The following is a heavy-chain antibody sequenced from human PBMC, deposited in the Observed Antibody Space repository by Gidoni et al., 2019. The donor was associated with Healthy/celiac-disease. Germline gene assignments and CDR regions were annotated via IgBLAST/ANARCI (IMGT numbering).Heavy chain of an antibody. V-gene: IGHV3-20*01. CDR2: INWNGGST. CDR1: GYTFDDYG. D-gene: IGHD6-19*01. Sequence: EVQLVESGGGVVRPGGSLRLSCAASGYTFDDYGMSWVRQAPGKGLGWVSGINWNGGSTGYADSVKGRFTISRDNAKNSLYLQMNSLRAEDTALYHCARDRVGWNYSGGMDVWGQGTTVTVSS. CDR3: ARDRVGWNYSGGMDV. J-gene: IGHJ6*02.